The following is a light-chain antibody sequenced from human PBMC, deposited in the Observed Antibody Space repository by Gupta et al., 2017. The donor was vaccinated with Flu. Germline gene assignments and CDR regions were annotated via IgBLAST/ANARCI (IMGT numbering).Light chain of an antibody. CDR2: AAA. V-gene: IGKV1-39*01. Sequence: PSSLYASVGDGVTITCRGRQSVTICLCLYQQNPGKATKLLIYAAATVNCGVPSRLSGSGCGTNVKFTISSRQPEYSAIDYCQHSHLTLRTFGQGTQVDIK. CDR3: QHSHLTLRT. CDR1: QSVTIC. J-gene: IGKJ1*01.